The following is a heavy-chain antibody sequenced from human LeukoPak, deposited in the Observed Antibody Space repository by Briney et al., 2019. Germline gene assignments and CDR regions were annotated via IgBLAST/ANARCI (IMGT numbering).Heavy chain of an antibody. CDR1: GFTFSSYA. CDR3: ARDGVYCSGGSCYSVSAFDI. V-gene: IGHV3-64*01. J-gene: IGHJ3*02. D-gene: IGHD2-15*01. CDR2: ISSNGGST. Sequence: GGSLRLSCAAFGFTFSSYAMHWVRQAPGKGLEYVSAISSNGGSTYYANSVKGRFTISRDNSKNTLYLQMGSLRAEDMAVYYCARDGVYCSGGSCYSVSAFDIWGQGTMVTVSS.